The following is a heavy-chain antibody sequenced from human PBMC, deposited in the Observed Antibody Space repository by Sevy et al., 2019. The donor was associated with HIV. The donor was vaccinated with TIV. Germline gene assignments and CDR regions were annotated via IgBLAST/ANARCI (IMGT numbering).Heavy chain of an antibody. J-gene: IGHJ4*02. Sequence: ASVKVSCKASGYTFTGQYIHWVRLAPGQGLEWMGWINPNSGDTKYAQEFKGRVTMTRDTSISTAYMELSGLKSDDTAVYYCSRDLRLRGYSYGCFDYWGQGTLVTVSS. CDR3: SRDLRLRGYSYGCFDY. CDR1: GYTFTGQY. D-gene: IGHD5-18*01. CDR2: INPNSGDT. V-gene: IGHV1-2*02.